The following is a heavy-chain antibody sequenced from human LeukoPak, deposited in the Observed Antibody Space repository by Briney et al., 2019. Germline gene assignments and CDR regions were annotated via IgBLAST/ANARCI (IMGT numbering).Heavy chain of an antibody. Sequence: GASVKVSCKASGYTFTGYYIHWVRQAPGQGLEWMGWINPNSGGKNYAQKFQGRVTMTRDTSISTAYMELSRLRSDDTAVYYCARQVVAATVLGYWDQGTLVTVS. V-gene: IGHV1-2*02. CDR1: GYTFTGYY. CDR3: ARQVVAATVLGY. CDR2: INPNSGGK. D-gene: IGHD2-15*01. J-gene: IGHJ4*02.